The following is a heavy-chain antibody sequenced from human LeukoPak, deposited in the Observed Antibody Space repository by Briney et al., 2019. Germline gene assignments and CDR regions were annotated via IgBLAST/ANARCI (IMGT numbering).Heavy chain of an antibody. D-gene: IGHD5-18*01. CDR3: AREGYSYGSN. J-gene: IGHJ4*02. CDR1: GFTFSSYG. V-gene: IGHV3-30*03. Sequence: PGGSLRLSCAASGFTFSSYGMHWVRQAPGKGLEWVAVISYDGSNKYYADSVKGRFTISRDNAKNSLYLQMNSLRAEDTAVYYCAREGYSYGSNWGQGTLVTVSS. CDR2: ISYDGSNK.